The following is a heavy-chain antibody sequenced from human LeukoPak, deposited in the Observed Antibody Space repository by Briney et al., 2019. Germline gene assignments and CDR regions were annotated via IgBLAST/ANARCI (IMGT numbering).Heavy chain of an antibody. CDR3: ARGLDTYYYDSSGYTFDY. CDR2: INHSGST. J-gene: IGHJ4*02. CDR1: GGSISSGGYY. Sequence: SQTLSLTCTVSGGSISSGGYYWSWIRQPPGKGLEWIGEINHSGSTNYNPSLKSRVTISVDTSKNQFSLKLSSVTAADTAVYYCARGLDTYYYDSSGYTFDYWGQGTLVTVSS. V-gene: IGHV4-30-2*01. D-gene: IGHD3-22*01.